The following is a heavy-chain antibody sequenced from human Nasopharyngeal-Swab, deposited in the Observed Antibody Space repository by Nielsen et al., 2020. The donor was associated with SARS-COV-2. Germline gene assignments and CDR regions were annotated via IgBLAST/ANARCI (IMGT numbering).Heavy chain of an antibody. CDR1: GFTFSSYA. CDR2: ISGSGGST. Sequence: GESLKISCAASGFTFSSYAMSWVRQAPGKGLERVSAISGSGGSTYYADSVKGRFTISRDNSKNTLYLQMNSLRAEDTAVYYCAKDQGDQWLVLDYWGRGTLVTVSS. CDR3: AKDQGDQWLVLDY. D-gene: IGHD6-19*01. V-gene: IGHV3-23*01. J-gene: IGHJ4*02.